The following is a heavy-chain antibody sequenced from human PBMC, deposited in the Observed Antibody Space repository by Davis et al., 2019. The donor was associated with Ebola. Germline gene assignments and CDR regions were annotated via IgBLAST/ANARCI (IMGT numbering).Heavy chain of an antibody. CDR2: IYYSGST. CDR3: ARGRLRWVY. CDR1: GGSISSYY. Sequence: PSETLSLTCTVSGGSISSYYWRWIRQPPGKGLEWIGYIYYSGSTNYNPSLKSRVTISVDTSKNQFSLKLSSVTAADTAVYYCARGRLRWVYWGQGTLVTVSS. J-gene: IGHJ4*02. V-gene: IGHV4-59*01. D-gene: IGHD4-23*01.